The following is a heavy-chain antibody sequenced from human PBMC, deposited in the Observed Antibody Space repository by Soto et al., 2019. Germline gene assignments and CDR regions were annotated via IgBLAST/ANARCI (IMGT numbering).Heavy chain of an antibody. CDR2: IDPSDSYT. Sequence: GESLKISCKGSGYSFTSYWISWVRQMPGKGLEWMGRIDPSDSYTNYSPSFQGHVTISADKSISTAYLQWSSLKASDTAMYYCARHLEYSSSSWADYYYYGMDVWGQGTTVTASS. CDR1: GYSFTSYW. D-gene: IGHD6-6*01. J-gene: IGHJ6*02. V-gene: IGHV5-10-1*01. CDR3: ARHLEYSSSSWADYYYYGMDV.